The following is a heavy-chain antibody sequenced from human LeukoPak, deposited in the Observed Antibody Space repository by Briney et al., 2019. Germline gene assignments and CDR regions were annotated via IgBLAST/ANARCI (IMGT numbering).Heavy chain of an antibody. D-gene: IGHD3-22*01. V-gene: IGHV3-21*01. Sequence: GGSLRLSCAASGFTFSSYRMNWVRQAPGKGLEWVSSISSSSSYIYYADSVKGRFTISRDNAKNSLYLQMNSLRAEDTAVYYCARVLYYDEGVAFDIWGQGTMVTVS. CDR1: GFTFSSYR. CDR3: ARVLYYDEGVAFDI. CDR2: ISSSSSYI. J-gene: IGHJ3*02.